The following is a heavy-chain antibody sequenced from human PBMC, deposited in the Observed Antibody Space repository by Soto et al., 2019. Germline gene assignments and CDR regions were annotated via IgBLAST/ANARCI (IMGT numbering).Heavy chain of an antibody. V-gene: IGHV1-18*01. CDR2: ISAYNGNT. J-gene: IGHJ6*02. D-gene: IGHD6-13*01. CDR3: ARDLVGYSSSWFPMDV. Sequence: ASVKVSCKASGYTFTSYGSRWVRQAPGQGLEWMGWISAYNGNTNYAQKLQGRVTMTTDTSTSTAYMELRSLRSDDTAVYYCARDLVGYSSSWFPMDVWGQGTTVTVSS. CDR1: GYTFTSYG.